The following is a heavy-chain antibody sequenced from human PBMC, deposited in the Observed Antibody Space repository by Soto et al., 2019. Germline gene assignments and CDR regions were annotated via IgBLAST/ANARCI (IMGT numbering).Heavy chain of an antibody. CDR1: GGSISDFC. J-gene: IGHJ4*02. CDR3: ARVGGLAARTFDY. Sequence: LSLTCTVSGGSISDFCWSWIRQPPGKGLEWIGYIYYSGSTNYNPSLKSRVTISVDTSKNQFSLNLRSMSPADTAVYYCARVGGLAARTFDYWGPGTLVTVSS. V-gene: IGHV4-59*01. D-gene: IGHD6-6*01. CDR2: IYYSGST.